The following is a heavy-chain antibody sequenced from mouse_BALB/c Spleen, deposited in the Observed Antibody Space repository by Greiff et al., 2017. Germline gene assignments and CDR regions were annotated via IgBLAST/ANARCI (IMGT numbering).Heavy chain of an antibody. CDR1: GFTFSSYA. V-gene: IGHV5-6-5*01. J-gene: IGHJ1*01. Sequence: EVKLVESGGGLVKPGGSLKLSCAASGFTFSSYAMSWVRQTPEKRLEWVASISSGGSTYYPDSVKGRFTISRDNARNILYLQMSSLRSEDTAMYYCARWGLRGYFDVWGAGTTVTVSS. CDR2: ISSGGST. D-gene: IGHD2-4*01. CDR3: ARWGLRGYFDV.